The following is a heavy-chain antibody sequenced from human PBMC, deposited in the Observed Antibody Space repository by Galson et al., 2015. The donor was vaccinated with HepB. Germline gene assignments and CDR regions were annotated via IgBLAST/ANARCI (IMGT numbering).Heavy chain of an antibody. Sequence: SLRLSCAASGFTFSSYAMSWVRQAPGKGLEWVSAISGSGGSTYYADSVKGRFTISRDNSKNTLYLQMNSLRAEDTAVYYCAKDLGVGGATIPDPWGQGTLVTVSS. D-gene: IGHD1-26*01. J-gene: IGHJ5*02. V-gene: IGHV3-23*01. CDR2: ISGSGGST. CDR1: GFTFSSYA. CDR3: AKDLGVGGATIPDP.